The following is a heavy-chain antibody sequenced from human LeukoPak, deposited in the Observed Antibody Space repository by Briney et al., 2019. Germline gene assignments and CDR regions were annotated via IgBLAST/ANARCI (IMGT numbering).Heavy chain of an antibody. J-gene: IGHJ6*03. V-gene: IGHV3-30*03. CDR3: ARVEEGYGSGRRENYYYYYMDV. CDR2: ISYDGSKK. Sequence: GGSLRLSCAASGITFSRYGMHWVRQAPGKGLEWVAVISYDGSKKNYADSVKGRFTISRDNSKNTLYLQMNSLRAEDTAVYYCARVEEGYGSGRRENYYYYYMDVWGKGTTVTISS. CDR1: GITFSRYG. D-gene: IGHD3-10*01.